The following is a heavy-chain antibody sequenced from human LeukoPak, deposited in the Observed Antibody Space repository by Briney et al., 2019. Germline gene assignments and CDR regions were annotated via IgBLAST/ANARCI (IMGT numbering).Heavy chain of an antibody. J-gene: IGHJ4*02. V-gene: IGHV4-59*13. D-gene: IGHD1-1*01. Sequence: SETLSLTCTISSDSISSYYWTWIRQPPGKGLEWIGYFYSGGAYYNPSLNSRVTISLDTSKNQFFLKLSSVTAADTAVYFCARAKRNLSCPFDYWGQGTLVTVSS. CDR2: FYSGGA. CDR3: ARAKRNLSCPFDY. CDR1: SDSISSYY.